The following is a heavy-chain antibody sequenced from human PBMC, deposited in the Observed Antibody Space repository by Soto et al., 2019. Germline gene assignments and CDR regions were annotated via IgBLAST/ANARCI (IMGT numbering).Heavy chain of an antibody. CDR3: ARAHPGIEVAGTLLAP. J-gene: IGHJ5*02. CDR2: NSSSSSTI. V-gene: IGHV3-48*02. CDR1: GFTFSSYS. D-gene: IGHD6-19*01. Sequence: EVQLVESGGGLVQPGGSLRLSCAASGFTFSSYSMNWVRQAPGKGLEWVSYNSSSSSTIYYADSVKGRFTISRDNAKNSLYLQMNSLRDEGTAVYYCARAHPGIEVAGTLLAPWGQGTLVTVSS.